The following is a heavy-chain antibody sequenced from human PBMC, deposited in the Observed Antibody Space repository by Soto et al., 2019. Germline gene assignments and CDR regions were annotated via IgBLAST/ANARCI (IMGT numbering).Heavy chain of an antibody. CDR1: GGTFSSYA. CDR2: IIPIFGTA. V-gene: IGHV1-69*01. D-gene: IGHD4-17*01. CDR3: ARDCGGTTVAFGMDV. J-gene: IGHJ6*02. Sequence: QVQLVQSGAAVKKPGSSVKVSCKASGGTFSSYAISWVRQAPGQGLEWMGGIIPIFGTATYAQKFQGRVTITAADSTSTGYRELSSLRSEDTAVYYCARDCGGTTVAFGMDVCGQGTTVTVAS.